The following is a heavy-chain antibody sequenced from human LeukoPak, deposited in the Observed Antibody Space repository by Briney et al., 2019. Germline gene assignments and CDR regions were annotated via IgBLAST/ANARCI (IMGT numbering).Heavy chain of an antibody. J-gene: IGHJ4*02. CDR3: ARVQGQQLRY. CDR1: GGSISSYY. D-gene: IGHD6-13*01. V-gene: IGHV4-59*01. Sequence: SETLSLTCTVSGGSISSYYWSWLRQPPGKGLEWIGYIYYSGSTNYNPSLKSRVTISVDTSKNQFSLKLSSVTAADTAVYYCARVQGQQLRYWGQGTLVTVSS. CDR2: IYYSGST.